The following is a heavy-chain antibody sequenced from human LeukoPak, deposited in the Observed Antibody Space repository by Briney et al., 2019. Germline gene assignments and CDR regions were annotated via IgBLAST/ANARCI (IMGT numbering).Heavy chain of an antibody. CDR2: INPNSGGA. J-gene: IGHJ4*02. Sequence: ASVKVSCKASGYTFTGYYMHWVRQAPGQGLEWMGWINPNSGGANYAQKFQGRVTMTRDTSISTAYMELSRLRSDDTAVYYCARVRPPREAAAGIGYWGQGTLVNVSS. CDR1: GYTFTGYY. CDR3: ARVRPPREAAAGIGY. D-gene: IGHD6-13*01. V-gene: IGHV1-2*02.